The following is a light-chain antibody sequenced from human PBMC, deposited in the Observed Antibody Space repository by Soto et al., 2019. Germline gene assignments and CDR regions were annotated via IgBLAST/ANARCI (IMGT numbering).Light chain of an antibody. V-gene: IGKV1-5*01. Sequence: DIQITQSPSSLSASVGDKVTITCGATESVSKWLAWYQEKPGNPPRPLIYDASTLESGVPSRFSGSGSGTEFTLTISSLQAEDFAIYYCQQYNSYSWTFGQGTKVDIK. CDR1: ESVSKW. J-gene: IGKJ1*01. CDR3: QQYNSYSWT. CDR2: DAS.